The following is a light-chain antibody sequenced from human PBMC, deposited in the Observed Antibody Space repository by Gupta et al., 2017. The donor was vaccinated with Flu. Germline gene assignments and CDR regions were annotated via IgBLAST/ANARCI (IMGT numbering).Light chain of an antibody. J-gene: IGKJ2*01. Sequence: EIVLTQSPGTLSLSPGERATLSCRASQSVSRNYVAWYQQKPGQAPRLLMYGASSRAAGISDRFSGSGSGTDFTLTSSRLETEDFTIYYWHQDGSFHIFGQGTKMEIK. CDR3: HQDGSFHI. CDR2: GAS. CDR1: QSVSRNY. V-gene: IGKV3-20*01.